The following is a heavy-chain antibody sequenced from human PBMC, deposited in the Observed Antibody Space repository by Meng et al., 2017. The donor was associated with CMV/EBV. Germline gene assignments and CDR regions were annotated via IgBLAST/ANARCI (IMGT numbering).Heavy chain of an antibody. V-gene: IGHV4-30-4*08. J-gene: IGHJ4*02. CDR1: GGSISSGDYY. Sequence: HVPVQESGPGLLKLSQTRSLTRTGSGGSISSGDYYWSWIRQPPGKGLEWIGYIYYSGSTYYNPSLKSRVTISVDTSKNQFSLKLSSVTAADTAVYYCARVGRTSCYDYWGQGTLVTVSS. CDR2: IYYSGST. D-gene: IGHD2-2*01. CDR3: ARVGRTSCYDY.